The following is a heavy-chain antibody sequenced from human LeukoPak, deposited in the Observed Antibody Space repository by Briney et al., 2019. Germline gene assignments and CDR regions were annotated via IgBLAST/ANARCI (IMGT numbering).Heavy chain of an antibody. CDR1: GFTFSSSW. D-gene: IGHD3-22*01. CDR3: ARHSSGYY. J-gene: IGHJ4*02. Sequence: QPGGSLRLSCAVSGFTFSSSWMSWVRQAPGKGLEWVANIKEDGSEKYYVDSVKGRFTISRDNAKNSLYLQLNSLRVEDTAVYSCARHSSGYYWGQGTLVNVSS. V-gene: IGHV3-7*01. CDR2: IKEDGSEK.